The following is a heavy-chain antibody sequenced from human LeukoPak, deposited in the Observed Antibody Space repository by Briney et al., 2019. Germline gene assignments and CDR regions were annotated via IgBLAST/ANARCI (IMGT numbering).Heavy chain of an antibody. D-gene: IGHD3-10*01. Sequence: SETLSLTCAVYGGSFSGYYWSWIRQPAGKGLEWIGRIYTSGSTNYNPSLKSRVTISVDTSKNQFSLKLSSVTAADTAVYYCARDFPEGNGAITMLRGVRLHRRTYFDYWGQGTLVTVSS. CDR2: IYTSGST. CDR1: GGSFSGYY. V-gene: IGHV4-4*07. J-gene: IGHJ4*02. CDR3: ARDFPEGNGAITMLRGVRLHRRTYFDY.